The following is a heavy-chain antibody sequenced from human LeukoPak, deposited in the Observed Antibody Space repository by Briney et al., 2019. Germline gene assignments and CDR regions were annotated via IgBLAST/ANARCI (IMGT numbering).Heavy chain of an antibody. J-gene: IGHJ4*02. CDR1: GGTFSSYA. V-gene: IGHV1-69*05. Sequence: SVKVSCKASGGTFSSYAISWVRQAPGQGLEWMGGIIPIFGTANYAQKFQGRVTMTRDTSTSTVYMELSSLRSEDTAVYYCARDESRGYSSGWYDYWGQGTLVTVSS. D-gene: IGHD6-19*01. CDR2: IIPIFGTA. CDR3: ARDESRGYSSGWYDY.